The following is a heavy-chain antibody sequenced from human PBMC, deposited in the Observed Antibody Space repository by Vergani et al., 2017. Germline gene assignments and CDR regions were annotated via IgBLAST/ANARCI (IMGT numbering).Heavy chain of an antibody. CDR2: ISWNSNSI. CDR1: GFTSAGYA. J-gene: IGHJ5*02. V-gene: IGHV3-9*02. CDR3: AKDLGTSSGGGWFDP. D-gene: IGHD6-6*01. Sequence: EVKREENGGGLVLPGRSLRLSCVASGFTSAGYAMHWVRQAPGKGLEWVSGISWNSNSIGYADSVKGRFTISRDNAKNSLYLQMNSLRAEDTALYYCAKDLGTSSGGGWFDPWGQGTLVTVSS.